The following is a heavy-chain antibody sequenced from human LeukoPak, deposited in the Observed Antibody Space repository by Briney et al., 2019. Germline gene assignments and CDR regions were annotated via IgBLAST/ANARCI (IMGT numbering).Heavy chain of an antibody. Sequence: SETLSLTCAVYGGSFSGYSWSWVRQAPGKGLEWIGDINPSGSTNYNPSLKSRLTMSVDTSKNQFSLGLSSVTPEDTAVYYCAREGTYYDYVWGSYRLIEVFDYWGQGTLVTVSS. J-gene: IGHJ4*02. CDR3: AREGTYYDYVWGSYRLIEVFDY. CDR1: GGSFSGYS. CDR2: INPSGST. V-gene: IGHV4-34*01. D-gene: IGHD3-16*02.